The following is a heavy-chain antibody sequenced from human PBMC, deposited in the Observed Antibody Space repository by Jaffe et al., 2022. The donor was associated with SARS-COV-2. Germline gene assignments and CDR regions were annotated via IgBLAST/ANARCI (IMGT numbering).Heavy chain of an antibody. J-gene: IGHJ4*02. V-gene: IGHV3-21*04. CDR3: AKHCTDTVCLDF. D-gene: IGHD5-18*01. Sequence: EAQLVVSGGGLVKPGGSLRLSCVASGFTFSSYSMNWVRQAPGKGLAWVSSMSSDSKYIYYADSVKGRFTMSRDNARNTLYLHMNSLSAEDTANYYCAKHCTDTVCLDFGGQGTLVTVSS. CDR2: MSSDSKYI. CDR1: GFTFSSYS.